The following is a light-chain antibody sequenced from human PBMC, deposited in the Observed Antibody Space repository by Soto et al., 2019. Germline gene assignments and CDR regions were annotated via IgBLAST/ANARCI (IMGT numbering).Light chain of an antibody. CDR1: QSVLYSSNNKNY. CDR3: QQYYTTPPST. V-gene: IGKV4-1*01. Sequence: DIVMTQSPDSLAVSLGERATINCRSSQSVLYSSNNKNYLAWYQHKPGQPPKLLIYWASTRESGVPDRFSGCGSGTDFTLTINSLQAEDVAVYYCQQYYTTPPSTFGQGTKLEIK. J-gene: IGKJ2*02. CDR2: WAS.